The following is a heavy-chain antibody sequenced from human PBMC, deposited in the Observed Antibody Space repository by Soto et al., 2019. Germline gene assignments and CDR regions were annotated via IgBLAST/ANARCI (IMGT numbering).Heavy chain of an antibody. Sequence: ASLRVSCKASGYSFTTYGISWVRQAPGHGLEWMGWISAYNGNTNYAQKLQGRVTITTDTSTSTAYMALRSLRSDDTAVYYCARSVRDSPYYYYYYGMDVWGQGTTVTVSS. D-gene: IGHD4-17*01. CDR1: GYSFTTYG. V-gene: IGHV1-18*01. CDR3: ARSVRDSPYYYYYYGMDV. J-gene: IGHJ6*02. CDR2: ISAYNGNT.